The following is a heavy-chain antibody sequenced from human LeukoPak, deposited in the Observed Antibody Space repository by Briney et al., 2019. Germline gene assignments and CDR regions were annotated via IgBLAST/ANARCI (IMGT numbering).Heavy chain of an antibody. Sequence: ASVKVSCKASGYTFTSYDINWVRQATGQGLEWMGWTNPNSGNTGYAQKFQGRVTMTRNTSISTAYMELSSLRSEDTAVYYCARGPYYYDSSGSTTLDYWGQGTLVTVSS. CDR3: ARGPYYYDSSGSTTLDY. J-gene: IGHJ4*02. CDR2: TNPNSGNT. D-gene: IGHD3-22*01. CDR1: GYTFTSYD. V-gene: IGHV1-8*01.